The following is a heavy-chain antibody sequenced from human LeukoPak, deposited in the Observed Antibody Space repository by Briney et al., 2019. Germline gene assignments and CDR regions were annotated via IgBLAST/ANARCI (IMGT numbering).Heavy chain of an antibody. V-gene: IGHV1-69*02. CDR2: IIPILGIA. CDR3: ARPGRYCSSTSCYNYFDY. D-gene: IGHD2-2*02. J-gene: IGHJ4*02. CDR1: GGIFSSYT. Sequence: ASVKVSCKASGGIFSSYTISWVRQAPGQGLEWMGRIIPILGIANYAQKFQGRVTITADKSTSTAYMELSSLRSEDTAVYYCARPGRYCSSTSCYNYFDYWGQGTLVTVSS.